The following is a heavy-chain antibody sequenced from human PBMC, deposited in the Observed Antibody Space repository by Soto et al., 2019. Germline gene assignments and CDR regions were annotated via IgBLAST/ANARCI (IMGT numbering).Heavy chain of an antibody. CDR3: ARDSCSSTSCGNDY. D-gene: IGHD2-2*01. Sequence: SETLSLTCAVYGGSFSGYYWSWIRQPPGKGLEWIGEINHSGSTNYNPSLKSRVTISVDTSKNQFSLKLSSVTAADTAVYYCARDSCSSTSCGNDYWGKGTLVTVSS. J-gene: IGHJ4*02. CDR2: INHSGST. V-gene: IGHV4-34*01. CDR1: GGSFSGYY.